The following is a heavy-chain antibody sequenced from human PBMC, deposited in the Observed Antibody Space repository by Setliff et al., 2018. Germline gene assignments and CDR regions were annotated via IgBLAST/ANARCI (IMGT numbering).Heavy chain of an antibody. CDR1: GFTFSTYR. Sequence: GGSLRLSCAASGFTFSTYRMHWVRQAPGKGLEWVAVIWDDGGNKDHADSVKGRFTISRDNSKNKLYLQMNSLRPEDTAVYYCARTCSGSGCYAGLESWGQGTPVTVSS. CDR2: IWDDGGNK. D-gene: IGHD2-15*01. J-gene: IGHJ4*02. CDR3: ARTCSGSGCYAGLES. V-gene: IGHV3-33*08.